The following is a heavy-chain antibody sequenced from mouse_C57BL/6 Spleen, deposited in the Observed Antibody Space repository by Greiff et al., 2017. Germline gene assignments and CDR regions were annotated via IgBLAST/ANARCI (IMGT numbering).Heavy chain of an antibody. J-gene: IGHJ3*01. V-gene: IGHV1-26*01. CDR1: GYTFTDYY. D-gene: IGHD2-14*01. CDR3: ARGGYGGFAY. Sequence: EVQLQQSGPELVKPGASVKISCKASGYTFTDYYMNWVKQSHGKSLEWIGDINPNNGGTSYNQKFKGKATLTVDKSSSTAYMELRSLTSEDSAVYYGARGGYGGFAYWGQGTLVTVSA. CDR2: INPNNGGT.